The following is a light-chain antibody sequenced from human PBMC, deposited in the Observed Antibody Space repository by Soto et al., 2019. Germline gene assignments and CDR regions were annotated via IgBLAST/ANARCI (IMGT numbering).Light chain of an antibody. CDR1: QGIGDT. Sequence: EVVMRQSPATLSVSPGEGATLSCRASQGIGDTLAWYQHKPGQAPRLLIYGASSRATGIPDRFSGSGSGTDFTLTISRLEPEDFAVYYCQQYGSSPWTFGQGTKVDI. V-gene: IGKV3-20*01. CDR2: GAS. CDR3: QQYGSSPWT. J-gene: IGKJ1*01.